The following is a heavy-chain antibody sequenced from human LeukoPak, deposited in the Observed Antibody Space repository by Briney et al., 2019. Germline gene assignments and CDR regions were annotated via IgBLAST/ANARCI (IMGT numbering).Heavy chain of an antibody. D-gene: IGHD3-9*01. Sequence: PSETLSLTCTVSGGSINSYYWGWIRQPPGKGLEWIGSIYHSGSTYFHPSLKSRVTISVDTSKNQFSLKLSSVTAADTAVYYCARVRDYGYYDILTGYYRGTEFDYWGQGTLVTVSS. CDR2: IYHSGST. J-gene: IGHJ4*02. CDR3: ARVRDYGYYDILTGYYRGTEFDY. V-gene: IGHV4-39*07. CDR1: GGSINSYY.